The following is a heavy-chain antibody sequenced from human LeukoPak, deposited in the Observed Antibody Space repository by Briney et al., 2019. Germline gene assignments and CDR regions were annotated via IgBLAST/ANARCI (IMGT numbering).Heavy chain of an antibody. CDR1: GFTFSSYS. J-gene: IGHJ4*02. CDR3: AREGSYSSSYPFDY. Sequence: PGGSLRLSCAASGFTFSSYSMNWVRQAPGKGLEWVSYISSSSTIYYADSVKGRFTISRDNAKNSLYLQMNSLRAEDTAVYYCAREGSYSSSYPFDYWGQGTLVTVSS. D-gene: IGHD6-13*01. CDR2: ISSSSTI. V-gene: IGHV3-48*01.